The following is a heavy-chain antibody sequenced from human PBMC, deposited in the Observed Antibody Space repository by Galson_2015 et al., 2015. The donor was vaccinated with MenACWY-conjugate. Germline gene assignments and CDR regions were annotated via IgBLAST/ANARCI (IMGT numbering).Heavy chain of an antibody. CDR1: GFTFSRYA. CDR3: SAINSGIDY. CDR2: IWYDGSQN. D-gene: IGHD1-26*01. Sequence: SLRLSCAASGFTFSRYAMHWVRQAPGKGLEWLAVIWYDGSQNYYADSVKGRFTISRDNSRNTAYLQMNSLRVEDTALYYCSAINSGIDYWGQGTLVTVSS. J-gene: IGHJ4*02. V-gene: IGHV3-33*01.